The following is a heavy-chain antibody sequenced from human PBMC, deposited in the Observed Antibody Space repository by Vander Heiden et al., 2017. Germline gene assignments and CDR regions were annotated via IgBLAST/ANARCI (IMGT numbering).Heavy chain of an antibody. J-gene: IGHJ6*02. CDR3: ARDTFYDFWSGYYQPYYYYGMDV. V-gene: IGHV4-4*07. Sequence: QVQLQESGPGLVKPSETLSLTCTVSGGSISSYYLSWLRQPAGKGLEWIGRIYTSGSTNYNPSLKSRVTMSVDTSKNQFSLKLSSVTAADTAVYYCARDTFYDFWSGYYQPYYYYGMDVWGQGTTVTVSS. D-gene: IGHD3-3*01. CDR1: GGSISSYY. CDR2: IYTSGST.